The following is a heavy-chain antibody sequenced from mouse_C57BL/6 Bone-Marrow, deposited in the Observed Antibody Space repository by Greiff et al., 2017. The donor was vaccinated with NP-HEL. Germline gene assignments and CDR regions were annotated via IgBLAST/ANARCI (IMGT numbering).Heavy chain of an antibody. CDR2: FYPGSGSI. CDR1: GYTFTEYT. CDR3: ARHETGTDYFDY. V-gene: IGHV1-62-2*01. J-gene: IGHJ2*01. D-gene: IGHD4-1*01. Sequence: QVHVKQSGAELVKPGASVKLSCKASGYTFTEYTIHWVKQRSGQGLEWIGWFYPGSGSIKYNEKFKDKATLTADKSSSTVYMELSRLTSEDSAVYFCARHETGTDYFDYWGQGTTLTVSS.